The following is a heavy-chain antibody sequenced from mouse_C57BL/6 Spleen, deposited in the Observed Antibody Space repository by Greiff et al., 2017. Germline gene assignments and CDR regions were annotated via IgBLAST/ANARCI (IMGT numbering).Heavy chain of an antibody. CDR2: IDPANGNT. V-gene: IGHV14-3*01. J-gene: IGHJ3*01. D-gene: IGHD2-4*01. CDR1: GFNIKNTY. Sequence: VQLKESVAELVRPGASVKLSCTASGFNIKNTYMHWVKQRPEQGLEWIGRIDPANGNTKYAPKFQGKATITADTSSNTAYLQLSSLTSEDTAIYYCARTYYDYDDWFAYWGQGTLVTVSA. CDR3: ARTYYDYDDWFAY.